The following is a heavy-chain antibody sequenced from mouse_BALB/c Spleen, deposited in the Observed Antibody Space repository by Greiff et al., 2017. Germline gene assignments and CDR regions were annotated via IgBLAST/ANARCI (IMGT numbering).Heavy chain of an antibody. CDR2: IYPGNSDT. J-gene: IGHJ3*01. V-gene: IGHV1-5*01. CDR3: TCYYGSSPAWFAY. D-gene: IGHD1-1*01. CDR1: GYTFTSYW. Sequence: VQLKESGTVLARPGASVKMSCKASGYTFTSYWMHWVKQRPGQGLEWIGAIYPGNSDTSYNQKFKGKAKLTAVTSTSTAYMELSSLTNEDSAVYYCTCYYGSSPAWFAYWGQGTLVTVSA.